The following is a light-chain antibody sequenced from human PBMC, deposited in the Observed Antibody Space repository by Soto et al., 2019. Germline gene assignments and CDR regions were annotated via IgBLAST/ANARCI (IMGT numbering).Light chain of an antibody. CDR3: QKYDDVPWT. CDR1: QGISNY. CDR2: AAF. J-gene: IGKJ1*01. Sequence: DIQMTQSPSSLSASVGDRVTITCRASQGISNYLAWYQQKPGKVPKLLIYAAFTLQSGAPSRFSGSGFGTDFTLTISSLQTADVATYYCQKYDDVPWTFGQGTKVEIK. V-gene: IGKV1-27*01.